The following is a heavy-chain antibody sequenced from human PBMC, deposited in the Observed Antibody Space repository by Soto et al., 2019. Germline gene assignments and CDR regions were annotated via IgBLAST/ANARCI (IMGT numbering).Heavy chain of an antibody. Sequence: QVQLQESGPGLVKPSETLSLTCAVSGDSISSYYCMCIRQPPGKGLESIGYLYYGRSANYNPSLKSRVTLSADTSTNQCSLTLSSMTAADTAVYYCALRSMAVVPEYWGQGNLVTVSS. D-gene: IGHD3-22*01. CDR3: ALRSMAVVPEY. CDR2: LYYGRSA. J-gene: IGHJ4*02. V-gene: IGHV4-59*01. CDR1: GDSISSYY.